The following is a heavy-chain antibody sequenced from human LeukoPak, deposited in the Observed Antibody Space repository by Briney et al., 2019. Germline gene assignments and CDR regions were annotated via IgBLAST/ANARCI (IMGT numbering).Heavy chain of an antibody. V-gene: IGHV4-34*01. CDR2: INHSGST. D-gene: IGHD6-13*01. CDR1: GGSFSGYY. Sequence: PSETLSLTCAVYGGSFSGYYWSWIRHPPGKGLEWIGEINHSGSTNYNPSLKSRVTISVDTSKNQFSLKLSSVTAADTAVYYCARLRAVTRSSSWLQVRRRFDYWGQGTLVTVSS. J-gene: IGHJ4*02. CDR3: ARLRAVTRSSSWLQVRRRFDY.